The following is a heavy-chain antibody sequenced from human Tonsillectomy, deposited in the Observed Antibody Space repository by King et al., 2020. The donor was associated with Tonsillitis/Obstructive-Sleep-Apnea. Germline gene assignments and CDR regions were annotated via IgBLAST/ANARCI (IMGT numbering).Heavy chain of an antibody. V-gene: IGHV3-33*01. CDR1: GFTFSNYG. Sequence: VQLVESGGGVVQPGRSLRLSCAASGFTFSNYGMHWVRQAPGKGLEWVAVICYDGSNKYYAESVKGRFTISRDNSKNTLYLQMNSLRADDTAVFYCARGNYEGSGYPDYWGQGTLVTVSS. J-gene: IGHJ4*02. CDR2: ICYDGSNK. CDR3: ARGNYEGSGYPDY. D-gene: IGHD3-22*01.